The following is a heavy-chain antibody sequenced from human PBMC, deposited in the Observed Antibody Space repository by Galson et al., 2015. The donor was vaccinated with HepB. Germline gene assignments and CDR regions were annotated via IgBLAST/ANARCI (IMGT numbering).Heavy chain of an antibody. J-gene: IGHJ4*02. Sequence: SLRLSCAASGFTSSSYAMHWVRQAPGKGLEWVAFISFDSNNKYYADSVKGQFTISRDNSKNTLYLQMNSLRAEDTAVYYCARPPLNYYDSSGYYGYFDYWGQGTLVTVSS. CDR2: ISFDSNNK. V-gene: IGHV3-30-3*01. CDR3: ARPPLNYYDSSGYYGYFDY. CDR1: GFTSSSYA. D-gene: IGHD3-22*01.